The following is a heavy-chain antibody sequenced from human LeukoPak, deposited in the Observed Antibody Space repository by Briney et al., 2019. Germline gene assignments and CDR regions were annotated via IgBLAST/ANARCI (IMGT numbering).Heavy chain of an antibody. CDR3: TRVGYIDEGIDY. CDR2: IKQDGSKK. J-gene: IGHJ4*02. CDR1: GFPFSSYW. D-gene: IGHD5-24*01. Sequence: GALRLSCVATGFPFSSYWMTWVRQAPGKGLEWVANIKQDGSKKSYVDSVKGRFTISRDNAKNSLYLQMNSLRAEDTAIYYCTRVGYIDEGIDYWGQGTLVTVSS. V-gene: IGHV3-7*04.